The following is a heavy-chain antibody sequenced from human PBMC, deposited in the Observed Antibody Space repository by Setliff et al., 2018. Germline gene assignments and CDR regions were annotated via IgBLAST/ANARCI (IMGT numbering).Heavy chain of an antibody. CDR2: ISTSGRYI. CDR3: ARDGGEY. J-gene: IGHJ4*02. V-gene: IGHV3-21*01. D-gene: IGHD3-16*01. Sequence: GGSLRLSCAASGFTFGHYTMNWVRQAPGKGLEWVSSISTSGRYIYYADSVKGRFTISRDNTENSLYLQMNSLRAEDTAVYYCARDGGEYWGQGTLVTVSS. CDR1: GFTFGHYT.